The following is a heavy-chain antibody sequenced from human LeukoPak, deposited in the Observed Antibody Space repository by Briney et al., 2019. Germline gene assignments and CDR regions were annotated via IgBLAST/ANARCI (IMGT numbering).Heavy chain of an antibody. J-gene: IGHJ4*02. D-gene: IGHD3-22*01. CDR2: ISSSSSYI. CDR1: GFTFSSYS. CDR3: ARGRRHYYDSSGYWDY. Sequence: GGSLRLSCAASGFTFSSYSMNWVRQAPGKGLEWVSSISSSSSYIYYADSVKGRFTISRDNAKNSLYLQMNSLRAEDTAVYYCARGRRHYYDSSGYWDYWGQGTLVTVSS. V-gene: IGHV3-21*04.